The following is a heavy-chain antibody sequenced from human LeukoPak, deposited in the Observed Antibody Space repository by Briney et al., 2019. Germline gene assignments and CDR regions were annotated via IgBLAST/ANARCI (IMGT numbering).Heavy chain of an antibody. CDR2: IYYSGST. V-gene: IGHV4-59*01. D-gene: IGHD6-19*01. J-gene: IGHJ4*02. CDR3: RAVAGRGLEDY. CDR1: GGSISSYY. Sequence: SETLSLTCTVSGGSISSYYWSWIRQPPGKGLEWIGYIYYSGSTNYNPSLKSRVTISVDTPKNQFSLKLSSVTAADTAVYYRRAVAGRGLEDYWGQGTLVTVSS.